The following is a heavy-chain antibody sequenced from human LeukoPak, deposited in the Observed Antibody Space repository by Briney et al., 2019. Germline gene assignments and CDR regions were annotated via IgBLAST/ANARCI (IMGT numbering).Heavy chain of an antibody. V-gene: IGHV3-23*01. CDR3: AKVPSYSGYTYYFDY. Sequence: GALRLSCAASGFTFSSYAMSWVRQAPGEGLEWVSAISTNGGSTYFADSVKGWFTISRDNSKNTLYLQMNSLRAEDTAVYYCAKVPSYSGYTYYFDYWGQGTLVTVSS. J-gene: IGHJ4*02. CDR1: GFTFSSYA. CDR2: ISTNGGST. D-gene: IGHD5-12*01.